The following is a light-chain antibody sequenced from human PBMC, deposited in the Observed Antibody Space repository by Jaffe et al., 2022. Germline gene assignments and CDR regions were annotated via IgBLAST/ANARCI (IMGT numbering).Light chain of an antibody. Sequence: SYVLTQAPSVSVAPGQTAKITCGGDKIGSKVVHWYQQKAGQAPVLVIHGDSDRPAGIPERFSGHNSGNTATLFIGGVEDGDEADYYCQVWYKSSDPPVVFGGGTKLTV. V-gene: IGLV3-21*02. CDR2: GDS. CDR3: QVWYKSSDPPVV. J-gene: IGLJ2*01. CDR1: KIGSKV.